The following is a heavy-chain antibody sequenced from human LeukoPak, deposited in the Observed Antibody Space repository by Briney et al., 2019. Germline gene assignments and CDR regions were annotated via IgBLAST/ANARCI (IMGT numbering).Heavy chain of an antibody. J-gene: IGHJ4*02. Sequence: SETLSLTCTVSGGSISSYYWSWIRQPPGKGLEWIGYIYYSGSTNYNPSLKSRVTISVDTSKNQFSLKLSSVTAADTAVYYSARLRYSGSYYHFDYWGQGTLVTVSS. CDR3: ARLRYSGSYYHFDY. CDR1: GGSISSYY. CDR2: IYYSGST. V-gene: IGHV4-59*08. D-gene: IGHD1-26*01.